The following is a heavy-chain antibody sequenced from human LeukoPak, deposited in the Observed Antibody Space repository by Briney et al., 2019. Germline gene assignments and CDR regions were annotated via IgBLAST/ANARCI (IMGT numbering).Heavy chain of an antibody. CDR1: GDSVSSNSAA. V-gene: IGHV6-1*01. CDR2: TYYRSKWYN. J-gene: IGHJ6*02. Sequence: SQTLSLTCAISGDSVSSNSAAWTWISQSPSRGLEWLGRTYYRSKWYNDYAVSVKSRITINPDTSKNQFSLQLNSVTPEDTAVYYCARGGLYYYGMDVWGQGTTVTVSS. CDR3: ARGGLYYYGMDV.